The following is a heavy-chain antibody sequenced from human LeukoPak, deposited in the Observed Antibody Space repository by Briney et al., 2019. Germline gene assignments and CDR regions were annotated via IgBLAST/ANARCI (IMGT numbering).Heavy chain of an antibody. Sequence: PGGSLRLSCAASGFTFSNAWMSWVRQAPGKGLEWVSAISGSGGSTYYADSVKGRFTISRDNSKNTLYLQMNSLRAEDTAVYYCAKTPGDHIAASTWSSYWGQGTLVTVSS. CDR3: AKTPGDHIAASTWSSY. CDR1: GFTFSNAW. D-gene: IGHD6-6*01. V-gene: IGHV3-23*01. CDR2: ISGSGGST. J-gene: IGHJ4*02.